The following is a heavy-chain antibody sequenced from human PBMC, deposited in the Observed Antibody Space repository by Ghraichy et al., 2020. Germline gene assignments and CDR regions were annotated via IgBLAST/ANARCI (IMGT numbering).Heavy chain of an antibody. J-gene: IGHJ4*02. D-gene: IGHD3-10*01. V-gene: IGHV4-39*01. CDR2: IYYSGRT. Sequence: SQTLSLTCIVSGGSISSSNYYWGWIRQPPGKGLEWIGNIYYSGRTYYNPSLESRITISVDTSKNQFSLKLSSVTAADTAVYYCARHRYSGSGSYFAIYYFDYWGQGTLVTVSS. CDR1: GGSISSSNYY. CDR3: ARHRYSGSGSYFAIYYFDY.